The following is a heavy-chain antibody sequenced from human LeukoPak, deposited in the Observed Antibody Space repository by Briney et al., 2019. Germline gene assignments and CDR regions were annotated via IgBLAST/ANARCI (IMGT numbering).Heavy chain of an antibody. D-gene: IGHD3-3*01. J-gene: IGHJ3*02. V-gene: IGHV4-59*01. CDR2: IYYSGST. CDR1: GGSISSYY. CDR3: ARSGPRSYYDFWSGIDAFDI. Sequence: PSETLSLTCTVSGGSISSYYWSWIRQPPGKGLEWIGYIYYSGSTNYNPSLKSRVTISVDTSKNQFSLKLSSVPAADTAVYYCARSGPRSYYDFWSGIDAFDIWGQGTMVTVSS.